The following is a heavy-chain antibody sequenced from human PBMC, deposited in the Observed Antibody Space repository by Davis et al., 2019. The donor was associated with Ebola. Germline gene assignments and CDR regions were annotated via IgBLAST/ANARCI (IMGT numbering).Heavy chain of an antibody. CDR3: ARSVDTAMGLDY. D-gene: IGHD5-18*01. V-gene: IGHV3-21*01. CDR1: GFTFSSYS. Sequence: GESLKISCAASGFTFSSYSMNWVRQAPGKGLEWVSSISSSSYIYYADSVKGRFTISRDNAKNSLYLQMNSLRAEDTAVYYCARSVDTAMGLDYWGQGTLVTVSS. J-gene: IGHJ4*02. CDR2: ISSSSYI.